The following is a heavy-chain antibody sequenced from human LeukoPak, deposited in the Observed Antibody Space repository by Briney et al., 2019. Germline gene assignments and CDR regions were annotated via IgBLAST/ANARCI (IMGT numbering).Heavy chain of an antibody. V-gene: IGHV1-2*02. Sequence: ASVNVSCKASGYTFTGYFMHGVRQAPGQELEGMGWINPNSGGTNYAQKFQGRVTMTRDTSISTAYMELSRLRSDDTAVYCCASPLGCSSSWSAFDYWGQGTLVTVSS. CDR1: GYTFTGYF. D-gene: IGHD6-13*01. J-gene: IGHJ4*02. CDR2: INPNSGGT. CDR3: ASPLGCSSSWSAFDY.